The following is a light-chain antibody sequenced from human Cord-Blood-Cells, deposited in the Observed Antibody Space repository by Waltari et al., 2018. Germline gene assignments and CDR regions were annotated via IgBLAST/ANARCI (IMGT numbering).Light chain of an antibody. CDR2: EVS. CDR1: SSDVGGYTY. J-gene: IGLJ3*02. V-gene: IGLV2-14*01. CDR3: SSYTSSSTRV. Sequence: QSALTQPASVSGSPGPSIPISCTGTSSDVGGYTYVSWYQQHPGKASKLMIYEVSNRPSGVSNRFSGSKSGNTASLTISGLQAEDEADYYCSSYTSSSTRVFGGGTKLTVL.